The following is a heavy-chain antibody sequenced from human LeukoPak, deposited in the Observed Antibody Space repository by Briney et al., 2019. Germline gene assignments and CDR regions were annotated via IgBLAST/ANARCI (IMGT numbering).Heavy chain of an antibody. V-gene: IGHV3-23*01. CDR3: AREDYDDNGWYFDL. Sequence: GGSLRLSCAASGFTFSSYSRYAMSWVRQAPVKGLEWVSAISGSGGSTYYADSVKGRFTISRDNSKNTLYLQMNSLRAEDTAVYYCAREDYDDNGWYFDLWGRGTLVTVSS. CDR2: ISGSGGST. CDR1: GFTFSSYSRYA. D-gene: IGHD4-17*01. J-gene: IGHJ2*01.